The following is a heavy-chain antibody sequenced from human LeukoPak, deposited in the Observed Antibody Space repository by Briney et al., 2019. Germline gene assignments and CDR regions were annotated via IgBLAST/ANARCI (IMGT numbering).Heavy chain of an antibody. CDR3: ARVPLGSSLSGHYYYGIDV. J-gene: IGHJ6*02. V-gene: IGHV4-59*01. CDR1: GGSISSYY. CDR2: IYYSGST. Sequence: PSETLSLTCTVSGGSISSYYWSWIRQPPGKGLEWIGYIYYSGSTNYNPSLKSRVTISVDTSKNQFSLKLSSVTAADTAVYYCARVPLGSSLSGHYYYGIDVWGQGTTVTVSS. D-gene: IGHD1-26*01.